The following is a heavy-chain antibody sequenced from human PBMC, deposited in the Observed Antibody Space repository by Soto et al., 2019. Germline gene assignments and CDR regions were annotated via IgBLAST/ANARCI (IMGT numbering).Heavy chain of an antibody. D-gene: IGHD5-18*01. Sequence: SVKVSCKASGGTFSSYAISWVRQAPGQGLEWMGGIFPIFVTANYAQKFQGRVTITADESTSTAYMELSSLRFEDTAVYYCASQRGYSYWFDPWGQGTLVTVSS. CDR1: GGTFSSYA. V-gene: IGHV1-69*13. CDR3: ASQRGYSYWFDP. J-gene: IGHJ5*02. CDR2: IFPIFVTA.